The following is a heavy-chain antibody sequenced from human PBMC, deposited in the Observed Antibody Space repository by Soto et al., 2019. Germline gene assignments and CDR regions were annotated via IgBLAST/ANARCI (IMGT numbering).Heavy chain of an antibody. CDR2: ISSSSSYI. J-gene: IGHJ6*02. Sequence: GGSLRLSCAASGFTFSSYSMNWVRQAPGKGLERVSSISSSSSYIYYADSVKGRFTISRDNAKNSLYLQMNCLRAEDTAVYYCARLGGYCSGGSCPYGLDVWGQGTTVTVSS. V-gene: IGHV3-21*01. CDR1: GFTFSSYS. D-gene: IGHD2-15*01. CDR3: ARLGGYCSGGSCPYGLDV.